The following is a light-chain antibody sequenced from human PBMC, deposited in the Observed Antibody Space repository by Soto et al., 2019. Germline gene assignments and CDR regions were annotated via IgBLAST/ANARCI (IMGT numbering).Light chain of an antibody. V-gene: IGKV4-1*01. CDR2: WAS. J-gene: IGKJ1*01. Sequence: DIVMTQSPDSLAVSLGERATINCKSSQSVLYSSNNKNYLAWYQQKPVQPPKLLLYWASTRESGVPDRFSGSGSGTDFTLTISSLQAEDVAVYYCQQYSSTPWTFGQGSKVEIK. CDR1: QSVLYSSNNKNY. CDR3: QQYSSTPWT.